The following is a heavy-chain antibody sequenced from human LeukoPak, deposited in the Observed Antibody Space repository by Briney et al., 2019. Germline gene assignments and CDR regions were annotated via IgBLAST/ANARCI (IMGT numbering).Heavy chain of an antibody. Sequence: SETLSLTCAVSGGSISSTNYYWGWIRQPPGRGLEWIGHMYYSGNSFYNPSLKSRVTISVDTSKNQFSLKLSSVTAADTAVYYCARLRRNYSDSWGQGSLVSVSS. CDR3: ARLRRNYSDS. J-gene: IGHJ4*02. CDR1: GGSISSTNYY. CDR2: MYYSGNS. V-gene: IGHV4-39*01.